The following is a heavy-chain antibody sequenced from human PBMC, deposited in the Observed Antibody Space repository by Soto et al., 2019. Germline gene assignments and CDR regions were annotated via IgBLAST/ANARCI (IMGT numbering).Heavy chain of an antibody. V-gene: IGHV1-69*13. J-gene: IGHJ6*02. D-gene: IGHD2-2*01. CDR1: GGTFSSYA. CDR2: IIPIFGTA. CDR3: ASPRYCSSTSCYSPLDV. Sequence: ASVKVSCKASGGTFSSYAISWVRQAPGQGLEWMGGIIPIFGTANYAQKFQGRVTITADESTSTAYMELSSLRSEDTAVYYCASPRYCSSTSCYSPLDVWGQGTTVTVSS.